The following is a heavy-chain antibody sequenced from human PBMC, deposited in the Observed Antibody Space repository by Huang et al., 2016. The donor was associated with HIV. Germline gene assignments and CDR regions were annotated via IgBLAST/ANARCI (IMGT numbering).Heavy chain of an antibody. CDR3: ARHREGPVAYYSGWGSHLNYMDV. Sequence: QLLLQESGPGLVKPSEALALTCAVSGGSIRSSDYHWGWIRQPPGKGLEWIGSIYYKGRTHYTPSPKSRVTLAVDTSKNLFFLNLTSMTAADTAVYYCARHREGPVAYYSGWGSHLNYMDVWGRGRTVVVSS. D-gene: IGHD3-10*01. CDR2: IYYKGRT. J-gene: IGHJ6*03. V-gene: IGHV4-39*01. CDR1: GGSIRSSDYH.